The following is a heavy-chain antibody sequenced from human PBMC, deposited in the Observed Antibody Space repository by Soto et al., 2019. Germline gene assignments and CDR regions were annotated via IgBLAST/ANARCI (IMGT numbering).Heavy chain of an antibody. V-gene: IGHV4-31*03. CDR3: ARIDYYDSYYFDY. CDR1: GGSISSGGYY. Sequence: LSLTCTVSGGSISSGGYYWSWIRQHPGKGLEWIGYIYYSGSTYYNPSLKSRVTISVDTSKNQFSLKLSSVTAADTAVYYCARIDYYDSYYFDYWGQGTLVTVSS. J-gene: IGHJ4*02. CDR2: IYYSGST. D-gene: IGHD3-22*01.